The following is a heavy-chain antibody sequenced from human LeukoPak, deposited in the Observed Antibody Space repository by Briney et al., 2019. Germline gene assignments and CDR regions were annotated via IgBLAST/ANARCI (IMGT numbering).Heavy chain of an antibody. CDR3: ARTHTILRGYFDY. D-gene: IGHD3-9*01. V-gene: IGHV3-23*01. Sequence: GGSLRLSCAASGFTFSSYGMSWVRQAPGKGLEWVSTISVSAGSTYYAESVKGRFTISRDNSKNTLYLQMNSLRAEDTAVYYCARTHTILRGYFDYWGQGTLVTVSS. CDR1: GFTFSSYG. CDR2: ISVSAGST. J-gene: IGHJ4*02.